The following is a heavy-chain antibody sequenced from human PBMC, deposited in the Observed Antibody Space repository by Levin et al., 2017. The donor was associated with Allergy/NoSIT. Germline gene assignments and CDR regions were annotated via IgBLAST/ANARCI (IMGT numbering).Heavy chain of an antibody. CDR1: GFTFNNYA. Sequence: GESLKISCSASGFTFNNYAMTWVRQAPGKGLEWVSGISGGAISTYYADSVKGRFTISRDNSKNTLYLEMSSLRAEDTAIYYCAKLSNGREAFDMWGQGTMVTVSS. CDR2: ISGGAIST. J-gene: IGHJ3*02. D-gene: IGHD2-8*01. CDR3: AKLSNGREAFDM. V-gene: IGHV3-23*01.